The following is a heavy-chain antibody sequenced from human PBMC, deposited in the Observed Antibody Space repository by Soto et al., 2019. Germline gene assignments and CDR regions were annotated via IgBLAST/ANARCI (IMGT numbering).Heavy chain of an antibody. D-gene: IGHD3-10*01. CDR2: ISGYNGNA. CDR1: GYTFSSYG. J-gene: IGHJ4*02. V-gene: IGHV1-18*01. Sequence: VQLVQSGNVVQKPGSSVKVSCKPSGYTFSSYGIIWVRQAPGQGLEWMGWISGYNGNADYAQRFRGRVNMTTDTSTTTVFMELRDLRSDDTALYFCAREGWLGELLYWGQGSLVTVS. CDR3: AREGWLGELLY.